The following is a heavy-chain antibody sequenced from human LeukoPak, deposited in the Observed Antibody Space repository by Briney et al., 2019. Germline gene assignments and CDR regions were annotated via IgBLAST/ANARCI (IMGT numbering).Heavy chain of an antibody. D-gene: IGHD6-6*01. J-gene: IGHJ4*02. CDR1: GGTFSNYA. Sequence: ASVKVSCKGSGGTFSNYAISWVRQAPGQGLEWMGGIIPIFGTANYAQKFQGRVTITADKSTSTAYMELSRLRSDDTAVYYCAFFEYSSSSSHYWGQGTLVTVSS. CDR3: AFFEYSSSSSHY. CDR2: IIPIFGTA. V-gene: IGHV1-69*06.